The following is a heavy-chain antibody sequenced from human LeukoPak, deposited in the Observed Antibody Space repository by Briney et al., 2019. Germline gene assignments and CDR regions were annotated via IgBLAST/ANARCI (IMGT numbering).Heavy chain of an antibody. V-gene: IGHV1-18*01. J-gene: IGHJ4*02. Sequence: ASVKVSCKASGYTFTSYGISWVRQAAGQGLEWMGWISAYNGNRNYAQKLQGRVTMTTDTSTSTAYMELRSLRSDDTAVYYCARAGLYYYDSSGYSSFDYWGQGTLVTVSS. CDR2: ISAYNGNR. D-gene: IGHD3-22*01. CDR1: GYTFTSYG. CDR3: ARAGLYYYDSSGYSSFDY.